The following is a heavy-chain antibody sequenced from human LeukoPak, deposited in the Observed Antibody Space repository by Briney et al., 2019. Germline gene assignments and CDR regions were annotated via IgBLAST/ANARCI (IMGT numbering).Heavy chain of an antibody. V-gene: IGHV4-59*01. D-gene: IGHD5-18*01. CDR3: ARGRYSCDY. J-gene: IGHJ4*02. CDR2: IYYSGST. CDR1: GGSISSYY. Sequence: PSETLSLTCTVSGGSISSYYWSWIRQPPGKGLEWIGYIYYSGSTNYNPSLKSRVTISVDTSKNQFSLKLSSVTAADTAVYYCARGRYSCDYWGQGTLVTVSS.